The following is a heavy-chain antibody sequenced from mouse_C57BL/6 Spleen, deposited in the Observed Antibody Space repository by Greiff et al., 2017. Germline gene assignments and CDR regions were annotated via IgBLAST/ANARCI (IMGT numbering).Heavy chain of an antibody. J-gene: IGHJ2*01. CDR1: GYAFSSSW. Sequence: VQLQQSGPELVKPGASVKISCKASGYAFSSSWMNWVKQRPGKGLEWIGRIYPGDGDTNYNGKFKGKATLTADKSSSTAYMQRSSLTSEDSAVYCCARKYYGSSYENYFDYWGQGTTLTVSS. CDR3: ARKYYGSSYENYFDY. CDR2: IYPGDGDT. D-gene: IGHD1-1*01. V-gene: IGHV1-82*01.